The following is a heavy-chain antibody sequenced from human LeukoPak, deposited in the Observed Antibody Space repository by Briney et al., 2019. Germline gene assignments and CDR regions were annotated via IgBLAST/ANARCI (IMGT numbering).Heavy chain of an antibody. CDR1: GYTFTGYY. Sequence: ASVKVSCKASGYTFTGYYMHWVRQAPGQGLEWMGWINPNSGGTNYAQKFQGRVTMTRDTSISTAYMEMSRLTSDDTAVYYCARGRAYSSGWYPWYYYYGMDVWGQGTTVTVSS. J-gene: IGHJ6*02. V-gene: IGHV1-2*02. CDR3: ARGRAYSSGWYPWYYYYGMDV. CDR2: INPNSGGT. D-gene: IGHD6-19*01.